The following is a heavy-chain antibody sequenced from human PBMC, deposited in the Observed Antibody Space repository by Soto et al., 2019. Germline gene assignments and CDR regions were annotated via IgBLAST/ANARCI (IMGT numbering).Heavy chain of an antibody. Sequence: GVSLRLSCAASGFTFSSYGMHWVRQAPGKGLEWVAVISYDGSNKYYADSVKGRFTISRDNSKNTLYLQMNSLRAEDTAVYYCAKAHYYDSSGYYAYYYYYGMDVWGQGTTVTVSS. CDR3: AKAHYYDSSGYYAYYYYYGMDV. V-gene: IGHV3-30*18. CDR2: ISYDGSNK. CDR1: GFTFSSYG. D-gene: IGHD3-22*01. J-gene: IGHJ6*02.